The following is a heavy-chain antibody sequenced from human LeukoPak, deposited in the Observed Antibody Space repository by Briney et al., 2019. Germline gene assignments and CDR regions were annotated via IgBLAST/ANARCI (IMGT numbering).Heavy chain of an antibody. CDR1: GFTFSSYS. CDR3: ARVPIVVVPAAMSRLHFDY. Sequence: PGGSLRLSCAASGFTFSSYSMNWVRQAPGKGLEWVSSISSSSSYIYYADSVKGRFTISRDNAKNSLYLQMNSLRAEDTAVYYCARVPIVVVPAAMSRLHFDYWGQGTLVTVSS. J-gene: IGHJ4*02. CDR2: ISSSSSYI. V-gene: IGHV3-21*01. D-gene: IGHD2-2*01.